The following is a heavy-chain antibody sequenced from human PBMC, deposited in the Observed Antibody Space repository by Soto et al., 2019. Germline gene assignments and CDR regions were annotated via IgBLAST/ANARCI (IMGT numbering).Heavy chain of an antibody. CDR2: IKQDGSEK. Sequence: EGSLRLSCAASPFTFSSYWMSWVRQAPRKGLERVANIKQDGSEKYYVDSVKGRFTISRDNVKNSLYLQMNSLRAEDTAVYYCARDRFGSGSCYYDYWGQGTLVTV. J-gene: IGHJ4*02. V-gene: IGHV3-7*01. CDR1: PFTFSSYW. CDR3: ARDRFGSGSCYYDY. D-gene: IGHD2-15*01.